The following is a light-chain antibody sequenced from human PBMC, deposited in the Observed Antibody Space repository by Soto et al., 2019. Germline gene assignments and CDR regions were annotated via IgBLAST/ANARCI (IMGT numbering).Light chain of an antibody. CDR1: SSDVGSYNL. Sequence: QSALTQPASVSGSPGQSITISCTGTSSDVGSYNLVSWYQQHPGKAPKLMIYEGSKRPSGVSNRFSGSKSGNTASLTISGLQAEDEADYYCSSYTSSSTVIFGGGIKLTVL. CDR2: EGS. V-gene: IGLV2-14*02. J-gene: IGLJ2*01. CDR3: SSYTSSSTVI.